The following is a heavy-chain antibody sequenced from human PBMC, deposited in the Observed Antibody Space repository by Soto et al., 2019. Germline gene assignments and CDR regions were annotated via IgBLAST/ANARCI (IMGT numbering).Heavy chain of an antibody. D-gene: IGHD3-10*01. V-gene: IGHV3-48*03. CDR2: ISGSGGTV. CDR3: ERDFYYGSGRFDY. J-gene: IGHJ4*02. CDR1: GFTFSNYE. Sequence: PGGSLRLSCAASGFTFSNYEMNWVRQAPGKGLEWVSYISGSGGTVYYADSVKGRFTISRDNAKKSLYLQMNSLRAEDTAVYYCERDFYYGSGRFDYWGQGTLVTVSS.